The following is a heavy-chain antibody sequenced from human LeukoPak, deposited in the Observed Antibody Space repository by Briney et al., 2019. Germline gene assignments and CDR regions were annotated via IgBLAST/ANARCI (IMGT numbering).Heavy chain of an antibody. CDR1: GFSFDDYG. Sequence: GGSLRLSCAASGFSFDDYGLTWVRQAPGKGLEWVSGINWNGDSTDYADSLKGRFTISRDNAKNSLYLQMNSLRAEDTALYYCARENSSGWYKSYGMDVWGQGTTVTASS. CDR2: INWNGDST. J-gene: IGHJ6*02. V-gene: IGHV3-20*04. D-gene: IGHD6-19*01. CDR3: ARENSSGWYKSYGMDV.